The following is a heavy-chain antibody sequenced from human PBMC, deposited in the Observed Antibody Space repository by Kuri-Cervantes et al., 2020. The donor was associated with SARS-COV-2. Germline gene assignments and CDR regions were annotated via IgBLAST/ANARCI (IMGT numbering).Heavy chain of an antibody. CDR2: ISAYNGNT. CDR3: ARGPPIITPRTIVKHEYFQH. CDR1: GYTFTSYG. V-gene: IGHV1-18*01. J-gene: IGHJ1*01. D-gene: IGHD4-23*01. Sequence: ASVKVSCKASGYTFTSYGISWVRQAPGQGLEWMGWISAYNGNTNYAQKLQGRVTMTTDTSTSTAYMELRSLRSEDTAVYYCARGPPIITPRTIVKHEYFQHWGQGTLVTVSS.